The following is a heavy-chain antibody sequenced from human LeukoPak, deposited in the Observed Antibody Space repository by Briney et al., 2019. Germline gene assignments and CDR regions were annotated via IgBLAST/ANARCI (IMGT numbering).Heavy chain of an antibody. V-gene: IGHV3-23*01. CDR1: GFTFSSYA. CDR3: AKGRIGYGYYFDY. CDR2: ISGSGGST. D-gene: IGHD5-18*01. J-gene: IGHJ4*02. Sequence: GGSLRLSCAASGFTFSSYAMSWVRQAPGKGLEWVSAISGSGGSTYYADSVKGRFTISRDNTKNTLYPQMNSLRAEDTAVYYCAKGRIGYGYYFDYWGRGTLVTVSS.